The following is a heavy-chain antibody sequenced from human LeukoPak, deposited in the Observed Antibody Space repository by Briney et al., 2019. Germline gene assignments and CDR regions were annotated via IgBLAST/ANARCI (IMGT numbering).Heavy chain of an antibody. CDR1: GGSISSYY. Sequence: PSETLSLTCTVSGGSISSYYWSWLRQPPGKGLEWIGYIYYSGSTNYNPSLKSRVTISVDTSKNQFSLKLSSVTAADTAVYYCAREVIAAAGTFDYWGQGTLVTVSS. CDR2: IYYSGST. V-gene: IGHV4-59*01. CDR3: AREVIAAAGTFDY. J-gene: IGHJ4*02. D-gene: IGHD6-13*01.